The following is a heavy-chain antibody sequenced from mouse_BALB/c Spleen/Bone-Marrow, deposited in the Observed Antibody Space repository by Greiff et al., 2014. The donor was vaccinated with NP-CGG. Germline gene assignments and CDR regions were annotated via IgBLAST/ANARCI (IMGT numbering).Heavy chain of an antibody. CDR2: ISSGSSTI. V-gene: IGHV5-17*02. CDR3: ATETRDY. J-gene: IGHJ2*01. CDR1: GFTFSSFG. Sequence: EVQGVESGGGLVQPGGSRKLSCAASGFTFSSFGMHWVRQALEKGLEWVAYISSGSSTIYYADTVKGRFTISRDNPKNTLFLQMTSLRSEDTAMYYCATETRDYWGQGTTLTVSS.